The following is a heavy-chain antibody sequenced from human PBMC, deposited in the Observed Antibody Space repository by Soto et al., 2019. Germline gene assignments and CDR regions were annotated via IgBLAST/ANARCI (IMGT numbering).Heavy chain of an antibody. J-gene: IGHJ6*02. CDR1: GFTFSSYS. D-gene: IGHD3-16*01. Sequence: PGGSLRLSCAASGFTFSSYSMNWVRRAPGKGLEWVSSISSSSSYIYYADSVKGRFTISRDNAKNSLYLQMNSLRAEDTAVYYCARPYDYYYGMDVWGQGTTVTVSS. CDR2: ISSSSSYI. CDR3: ARPYDYYYGMDV. V-gene: IGHV3-21*01.